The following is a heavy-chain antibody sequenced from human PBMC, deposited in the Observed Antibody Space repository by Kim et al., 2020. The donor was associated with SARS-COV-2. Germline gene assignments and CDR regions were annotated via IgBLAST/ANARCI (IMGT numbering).Heavy chain of an antibody. V-gene: IGHV4-39*01. CDR3: ARHYGTMLVVVITPFWFDP. J-gene: IGHJ5*02. CDR2: IYYSGST. CDR1: GGSISSSSYY. D-gene: IGHD3-22*01. Sequence: SETLSLTCTVSGGSISSSSYYWGWIRQPPGKGLEWIGSIYYSGSTYYNPSLKSRVTISVDTSKNRFSLKLSSVTAADTAVYYCARHYGTMLVVVITPFWFDPSGQGTLVTVSS.